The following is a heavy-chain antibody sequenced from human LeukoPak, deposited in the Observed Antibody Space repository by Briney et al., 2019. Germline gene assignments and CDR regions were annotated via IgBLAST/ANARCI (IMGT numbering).Heavy chain of an antibody. CDR2: IYFSGRT. Sequence: SETLSLTCTFSGGSISSSYWSWIRQPPGKGLEWIGEIYFSGRTDYNPSLKSRVTITVDTSKNQFSLKVNSVTAADTAVYYCAGLSAKGITGTIDYWGQGTLVTVSS. CDR3: AGLSAKGITGTIDY. D-gene: IGHD1-20*01. CDR1: GGSISSSY. J-gene: IGHJ4*02. V-gene: IGHV4-4*08.